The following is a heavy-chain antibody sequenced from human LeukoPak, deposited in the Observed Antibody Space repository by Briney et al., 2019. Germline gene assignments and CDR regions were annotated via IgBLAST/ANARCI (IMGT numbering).Heavy chain of an antibody. V-gene: IGHV3-23*01. J-gene: IGHJ4*02. CDR3: AKCFRGYNYVIFDY. Sequence: GGSLRLSCAASGFTFSSYDMSWVRQAPGKGLEGVSYISGSGGSTDYADSVKGRFTISRDNSDNTLYLQMNSLRAEDTAVYYCAKCFRGYNYVIFDYWGQGTLVTVSS. D-gene: IGHD5-18*01. CDR1: GFTFSSYD. CDR2: ISGSGGST.